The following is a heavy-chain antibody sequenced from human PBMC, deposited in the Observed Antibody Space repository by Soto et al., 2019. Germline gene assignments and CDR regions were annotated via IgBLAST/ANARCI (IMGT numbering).Heavy chain of an antibody. CDR3: AKDRTSRYGAWDY. D-gene: IGHD5-18*01. J-gene: IGHJ4*02. CDR2: ISSSSSIK. Sequence: PGGSLRLSCAAVGVTFSSYSMNWVLQAPGKGLEWVSDISSSSSIKYYADSVKGRFTISRDNSKNTLYLRMNSLRAEDTAVYYCAKDRTSRYGAWDYWGQGTLVTVSS. V-gene: IGHV3-48*01. CDR1: GVTFSSYS.